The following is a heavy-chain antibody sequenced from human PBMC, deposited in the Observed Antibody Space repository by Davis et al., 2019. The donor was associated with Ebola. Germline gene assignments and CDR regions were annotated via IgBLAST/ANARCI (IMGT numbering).Heavy chain of an antibody. D-gene: IGHD5-12*01. CDR2: TYYKSKWYN. J-gene: IGHJ4*02. CDR3: ARGWLRSKFDY. CDR1: GDSVPSGG. Sequence: HSQTLSLTCAISGDSVPSGGWNWIRQSPSRGLEWLGRTYYKSKWYNDYAVSVKSRITINPDTSKNQFSLQLNSVTPEDTAVYYCARGWLRSKFDYWGRGTLVTVSS. V-gene: IGHV6-1*01.